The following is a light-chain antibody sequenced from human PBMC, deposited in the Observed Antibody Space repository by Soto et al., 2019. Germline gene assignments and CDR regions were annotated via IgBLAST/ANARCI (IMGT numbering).Light chain of an antibody. CDR2: DVS. J-gene: IGLJ2*01. V-gene: IGLV2-14*01. Sequence: QSALTQPASVSGSPGQSITISCTGTSSDVGSYNYVSWYQQYPGKAPKLMIYDVSNRPSGVSYRFSGSKSGNTASLTISGLRGGGGGGEWGGSYTTSSTHVVFGGGTKLTVL. CDR1: SSDVGSYNY. CDR3: GSYTTSSTHVV.